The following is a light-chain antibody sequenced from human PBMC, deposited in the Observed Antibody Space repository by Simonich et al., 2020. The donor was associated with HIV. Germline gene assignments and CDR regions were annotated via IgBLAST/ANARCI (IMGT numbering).Light chain of an antibody. Sequence: EIVLTQSPAILSLSPGERATLSCRASQSVSNYLAWYQQKPGQAPRLRIYDASKRATGSPARFSGSGSGTDFTLTISSLESEDFAVYYCQQRSNWITFGQGTRLEIK. CDR2: DAS. J-gene: IGKJ5*01. CDR1: QSVSNY. CDR3: QQRSNWIT. V-gene: IGKV3-11*01.